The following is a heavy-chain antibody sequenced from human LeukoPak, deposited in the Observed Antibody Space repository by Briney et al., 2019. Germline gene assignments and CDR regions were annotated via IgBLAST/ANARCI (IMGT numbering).Heavy chain of an antibody. D-gene: IGHD5-18*01. Sequence: KTSETLSLTCTVAVGSISSGCDFWNWIRQLPGKGLEWIGYIYSSGSTYNPSLKSRVIISLDTSKNQFSLKLNSVTAADTAVYYCARGGKKTAMVTSWGQGTLVTVPS. J-gene: IGHJ4*02. CDR2: IYSSGST. CDR3: ARGGKKTAMVTS. V-gene: IGHV4-31*03. CDR1: VGSISSGCDF.